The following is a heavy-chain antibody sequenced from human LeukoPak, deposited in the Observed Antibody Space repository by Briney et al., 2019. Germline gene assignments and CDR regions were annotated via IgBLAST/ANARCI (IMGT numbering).Heavy chain of an antibody. CDR3: AQDLAWGAFDH. CDR1: GFTFSTYS. J-gene: IGHJ4*02. V-gene: IGHV3-23*01. CDR2: ISPSGCGT. Sequence: GWSLRLSCAASGFTFSTYSMNWVRQAPWKGLEWVSGISPSGCGTYYADSVKGRFTISRDDSKNTLSLQMNSLRVEDTAVYYCAQDLAWGAFDHWGQGTLVTVSS. D-gene: IGHD7-27*01.